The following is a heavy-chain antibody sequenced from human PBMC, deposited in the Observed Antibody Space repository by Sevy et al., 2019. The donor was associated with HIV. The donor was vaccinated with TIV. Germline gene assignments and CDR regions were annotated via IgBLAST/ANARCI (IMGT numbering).Heavy chain of an antibody. D-gene: IGHD2-15*01. CDR2: VYYSGST. CDR1: GGSISSFNW. CDR3: ARDHRYCSGGSCYSLRYFDY. V-gene: IGHV4-4*02. J-gene: IGHJ4*02. Sequence: SETLSLTCAVSGGSISSFNWWTWVRQPPGKGLEWIGEVYYSGSTNYNPSLKSRVTMSVDTSKNQFSLGLTSVTAADTAVYYCARDHRYCSGGSCYSLRYFDYWGQGTLVTVSS.